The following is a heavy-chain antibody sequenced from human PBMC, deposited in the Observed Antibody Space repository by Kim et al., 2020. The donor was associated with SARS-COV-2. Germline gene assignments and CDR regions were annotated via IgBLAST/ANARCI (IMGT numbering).Heavy chain of an antibody. D-gene: IGHD2-15*01. CDR2: ISSSGDNT. Sequence: GGSLRLSCAASGFTFSGSAMNWVRQAPGQGLEWVSAISSSGDNTYYADSVKGRFTISRDNSKNTVSLQMNSLRADDTAVYYCVKSIVVGDCYWGRGPRVPVSS. CDR3: VKSIVVGDCY. J-gene: IGHJ4*02. V-gene: IGHV3-23*01. CDR1: GFTFSGSA.